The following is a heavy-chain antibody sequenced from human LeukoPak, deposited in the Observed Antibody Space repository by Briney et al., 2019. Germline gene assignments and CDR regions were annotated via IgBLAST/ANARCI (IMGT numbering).Heavy chain of an antibody. CDR1: GFAFNSYW. J-gene: IGHJ4*02. CDR3: ANEEWYRFDY. V-gene: IGHV3-7*03. Sequence: PGGSLRLSCAASGFAFNSYWMSWVRQTPGKGLEWVATMDRGGSATYYVDSVKGRFTITRDNAKNSLFLQMNSLRAEDTALYYCANEEWYRFDYWGQGTLVTVPS. CDR2: MDRGGSAT. D-gene: IGHD2-8*01.